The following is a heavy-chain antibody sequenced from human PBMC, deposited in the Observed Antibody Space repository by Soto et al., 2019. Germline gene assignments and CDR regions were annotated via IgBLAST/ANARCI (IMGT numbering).Heavy chain of an antibody. CDR2: ISGSGGST. J-gene: IGHJ5*02. CDR1: GFTFNSYA. CDR3: AKGYSSSLFDP. V-gene: IGHV3-23*01. Sequence: GSPKRTCAASGFTFNSYAMSWVRQAPGKGLEWVSAISGSGGSTYYADSVKGRFTISRDNSKNTLYLQMNSLRAEDTAVYYCAKGYSSSLFDPWGQGTLVTVSS. D-gene: IGHD6-13*01.